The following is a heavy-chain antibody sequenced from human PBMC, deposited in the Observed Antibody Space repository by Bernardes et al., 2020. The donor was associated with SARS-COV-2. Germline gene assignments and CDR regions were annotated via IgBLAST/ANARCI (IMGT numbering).Heavy chain of an antibody. D-gene: IGHD2-21*02. CDR1: GYSFTDYY. J-gene: IGHJ4*02. Sequence: ASVKVSCMASGYSFTDYYIHWVRQAPGQGLEWMGWINPKSGGTYYAQKFQGWVTMTRDTSISTGYMEVNTLTSDDTAVYFCARGDPGCVSTTCYWNTFDYWGQGTLVTVSS. CDR2: INPKSGGT. CDR3: ARGDPGCVSTTCYWNTFDY. V-gene: IGHV1-2*04.